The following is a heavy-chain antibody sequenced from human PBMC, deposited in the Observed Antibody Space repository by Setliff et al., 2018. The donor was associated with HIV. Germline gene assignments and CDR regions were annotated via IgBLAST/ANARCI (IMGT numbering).Heavy chain of an antibody. CDR1: GGTFSSHA. J-gene: IGHJ5*02. D-gene: IGHD1-20*01. CDR2: IIPMFGTA. Sequence: GASVKVSCKASGGTFSSHAISWVRQAPGQGLEWMGGIIPMFGTANYAQKFLGRVTLTRDTSISTAYMELSRLRSDDTAVYYCARNVPGILPRWVGFDPWGQGTLVTVSS. V-gene: IGHV1-69*05. CDR3: ARNVPGILPRWVGFDP.